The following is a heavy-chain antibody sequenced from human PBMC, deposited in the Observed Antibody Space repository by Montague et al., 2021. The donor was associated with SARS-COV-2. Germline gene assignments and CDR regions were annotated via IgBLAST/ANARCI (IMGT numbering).Heavy chain of an antibody. CDR1: GGSISSYY. Sequence: SETLSPTCTVSGGSISSYYWSWIRQPPGKGLEWIGYIYYSGSTNYNPSLKSRVTISVDTPKNQFSLKLSSVTAADTAVYYCARGDVVVVAANDYYYGMDVWSQGTTVTVSS. CDR3: ARGDVVVVAANDYYYGMDV. D-gene: IGHD2-15*01. CDR2: IYYSGST. V-gene: IGHV4-59*01. J-gene: IGHJ6*02.